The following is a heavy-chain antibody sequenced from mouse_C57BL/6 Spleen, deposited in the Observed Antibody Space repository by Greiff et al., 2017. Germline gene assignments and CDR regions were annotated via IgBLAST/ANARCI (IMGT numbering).Heavy chain of an antibody. CDR1: GYTFTSYW. CDR2: IDPNRGGP. CDR3: ARGYYGSSYGFAY. Sequence: QVQLKQPGAELVKPGASVKLSCKASGYTFTSYWMHWVNQGPGRGLEWIGRIDPNRGGPKSNEKFKGKATLTVDKPSSTAYMQLSSLTSEASAVYYGARGYYGSSYGFAYWGQGTLVTVSA. J-gene: IGHJ3*01. D-gene: IGHD1-1*01. V-gene: IGHV1-72*01.